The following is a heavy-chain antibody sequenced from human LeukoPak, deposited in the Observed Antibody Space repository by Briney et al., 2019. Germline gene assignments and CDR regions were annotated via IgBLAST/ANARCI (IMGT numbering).Heavy chain of an antibody. CDR1: GFTFSSYW. V-gene: IGHV3-74*03. J-gene: IGHJ4*02. CDR2: INIDGSTT. Sequence: GGSLRLSCAASGFTFSSYWMHWVRQVPGKGLVWVSRINIDGSTTTYADSVKGRFTITRDNAKNTLYLQMNSLRAEDTALYYCARVGGPGWYGYWGQGTLVTVSS. CDR3: ARVGGPGWYGY. D-gene: IGHD6-19*01.